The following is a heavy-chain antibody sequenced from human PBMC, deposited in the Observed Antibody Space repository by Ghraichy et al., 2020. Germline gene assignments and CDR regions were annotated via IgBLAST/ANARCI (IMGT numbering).Heavy chain of an antibody. D-gene: IGHD6-19*01. J-gene: IGHJ4*02. CDR1: GGSISSSSYY. Sequence: SETLSLTCTVSGGSISSSSYYWGWIRQPPGKGLEWIGSIYYSGSTYYNPSLKSRVTISVDTSKNQFSLKLSSVTAADTAVYYCAARIYSSGWYYFDYWGQGTLVTVSS. CDR3: AARIYSSGWYYFDY. CDR2: IYYSGST. V-gene: IGHV4-39*01.